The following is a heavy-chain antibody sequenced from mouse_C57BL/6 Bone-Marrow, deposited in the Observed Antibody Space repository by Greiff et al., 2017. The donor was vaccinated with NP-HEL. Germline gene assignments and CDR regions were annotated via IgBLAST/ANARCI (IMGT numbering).Heavy chain of an antibody. D-gene: IGHD4-1*01. CDR3: ASSGYYAMDY. Sequence: EVQLQQSGPVLVKPGASVKMSCKASGYTFTDYYMNWVKQSHGKSLEWIGVINPYNGGTSYNQKFKGKATLTVDKSSSTAYMELNSLTSEDSAVYYCASSGYYAMDYWGQGTSVTVSS. V-gene: IGHV1-19*01. CDR1: GYTFTDYY. CDR2: INPYNGGT. J-gene: IGHJ4*01.